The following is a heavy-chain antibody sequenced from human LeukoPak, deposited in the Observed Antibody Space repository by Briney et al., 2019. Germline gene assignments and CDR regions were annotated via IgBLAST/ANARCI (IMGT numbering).Heavy chain of an antibody. D-gene: IGHD3-16*01. Sequence: SETLSLTCTVSGGSISSGGYYWSWIRQHPGKGLEWIGYIYYSGSTYYNPSLKSRVTISVDTSKNQFSLKLSSVTAADTAVYYCARWGVDRYYFDYWGQGTLVTVSS. J-gene: IGHJ4*02. CDR1: GGSISSGGYY. CDR3: ARWGVDRYYFDY. V-gene: IGHV4-31*03. CDR2: IYYSGST.